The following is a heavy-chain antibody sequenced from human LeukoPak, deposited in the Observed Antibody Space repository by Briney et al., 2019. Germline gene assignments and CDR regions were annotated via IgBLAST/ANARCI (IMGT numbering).Heavy chain of an antibody. CDR1: GFTFSNFW. Sequence: GGSLRLSCAASGFTFSNFWMNWVRQAPGKGLEWVANIKQDGSEKYYVDSVKGRFTISRDNAKNSLYLQMNNLRAEDTALYYCVRDQYSSGSLWGQGTLVTVPP. CDR3: VRDQYSSGSL. CDR2: IKQDGSEK. D-gene: IGHD6-19*01. V-gene: IGHV3-7*01. J-gene: IGHJ4*02.